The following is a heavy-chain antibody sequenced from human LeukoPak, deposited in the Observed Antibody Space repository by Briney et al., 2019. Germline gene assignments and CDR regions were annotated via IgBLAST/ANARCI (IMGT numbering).Heavy chain of an antibody. J-gene: IGHJ4*02. CDR2: IYYSGST. D-gene: IGHD3-16*01. CDR3: AREAVGFMFTFGGVTGESGFDY. V-gene: IGHV4-59*01. Sequence: SETLSLTCTVSGCSISSYYMSWIRQPPGKGLEWIWDIYYSGSTNYNPSLKSRFTISVDTSKNQFSLNLSAVTAADTAVYYCAREAVGFMFTFGGVTGESGFDYWGQGTVVSVSS. CDR1: GCSISSYY.